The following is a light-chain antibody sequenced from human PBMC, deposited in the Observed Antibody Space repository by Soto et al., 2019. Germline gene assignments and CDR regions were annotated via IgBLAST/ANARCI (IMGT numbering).Light chain of an antibody. J-gene: IGKJ2*01. CDR3: QQFGSSIPHT. Sequence: EIVMTQSPGTLSLSPGERATISCRASQVIGSRYLAWYHQKSGQAPRLLIYGASSRATGIPDRFSGSGSGTDFTLTISRLEHEDLGVYYCQQFGSSIPHTFGQGTMLEIK. V-gene: IGKV3-20*01. CDR1: QVIGSRY. CDR2: GAS.